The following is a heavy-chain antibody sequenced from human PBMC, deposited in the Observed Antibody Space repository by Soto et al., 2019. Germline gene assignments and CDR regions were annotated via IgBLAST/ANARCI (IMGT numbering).Heavy chain of an antibody. V-gene: IGHV4-59*01. J-gene: IGHJ4*02. Sequence: SETLSLTCTVSNGSLSSNYWSWIRQSPGKGLEWIGNIYYSGSTNYNPSLKSRVTMSVDTSKNQFTLKLSSVTAADTGVYFCARSTDYGDDYWGQGTLVTVSS. CDR3: ARSTDYGDDY. D-gene: IGHD4-17*01. CDR1: NGSLSSNY. CDR2: IYYSGST.